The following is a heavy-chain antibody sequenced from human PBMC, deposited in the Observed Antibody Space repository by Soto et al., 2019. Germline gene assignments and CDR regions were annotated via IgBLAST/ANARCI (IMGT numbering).Heavy chain of an antibody. V-gene: IGHV1-3*05. Sequence: QVQLVQSGAEEKKPGASVKVSCKASGYTFTSYAMHWVRQAPGQRLEWMGWINAGNGNTKYSQKFQGRVTITRDTSASTACMALSSLRSEDTAVYSCARGDWWLVDYWGQGNLVTVSS. J-gene: IGHJ4*02. CDR1: GYTFTSYA. CDR2: INAGNGNT. CDR3: ARGDWWLVDY. D-gene: IGHD2-8*02.